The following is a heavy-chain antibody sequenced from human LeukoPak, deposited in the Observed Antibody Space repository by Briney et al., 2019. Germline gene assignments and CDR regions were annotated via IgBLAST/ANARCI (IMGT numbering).Heavy chain of an antibody. V-gene: IGHV1-2*02. J-gene: IGHJ5*02. CDR3: ARDLNIFPTVTTRDWFDP. CDR1: GYTFTGYY. Sequence: ASVKVSCKASGYTFTGYYMHWVRQAPGQGLEWMGWINPNSGGTNYAQKLQGRVTMTTDTSTTTAYMELRSLRSDDTAVYYCARDLNIFPTVTTRDWFDPWGQGTLVTVSS. D-gene: IGHD4-17*01. CDR2: INPNSGGT.